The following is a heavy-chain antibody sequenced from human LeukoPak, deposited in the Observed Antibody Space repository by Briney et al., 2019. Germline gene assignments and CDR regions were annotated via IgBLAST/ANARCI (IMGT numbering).Heavy chain of an antibody. V-gene: IGHV4-59*08. D-gene: IGHD3-22*01. CDR2: IYYSGST. CDR1: GGSLSSYY. Sequence: SETLSLTCTVSGGSLSSYYWSWIRQPPGKGLEWIGYIYYSGSTNYNPSLKSRVTISVDTSKNQFSLKLSSVTAAGTAVYYWARRTSVGYYDSSGSLAWFDPWGQGTLVTVSS. J-gene: IGHJ5*02. CDR3: ARRTSVGYYDSSGSLAWFDP.